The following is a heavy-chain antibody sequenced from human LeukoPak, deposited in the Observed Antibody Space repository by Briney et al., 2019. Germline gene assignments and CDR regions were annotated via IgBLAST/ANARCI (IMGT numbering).Heavy chain of an antibody. CDR2: ISSSSSTI. CDR3: ARRAPFGGGPFDY. J-gene: IGHJ4*02. CDR1: GFTFSSYS. D-gene: IGHD3-16*01. Sequence: PGGSLTLSCAASGFTFSSYSMNWVRQAPGKGLEWVSYISSSSSTIYYADSVKGRFTISRDNAKNSLYLQMNSLRDEDTAVYYCARRAPFGGGPFDYWGQGTLVTVSS. V-gene: IGHV3-48*02.